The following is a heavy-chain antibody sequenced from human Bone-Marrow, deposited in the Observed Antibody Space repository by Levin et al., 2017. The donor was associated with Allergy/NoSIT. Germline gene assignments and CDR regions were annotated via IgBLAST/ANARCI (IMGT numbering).Heavy chain of an antibody. J-gene: IGHJ4*02. CDR1: GDSISSSGFS. CDR3: ARMSSSNCGGDCFYFDF. CDR2: IYHTGST. D-gene: IGHD2-21*02. V-gene: IGHV4-30-2*06. Sequence: SETLSLTCAVSGDSISSSGFSWCWIRQSAAKGLEWIGYIYHTGSTYYNPSLRSRVTISISTSENQFSLGLNSVTAADTAIYYCARMSSSNCGGDCFYFDFWGQGILVTVSS.